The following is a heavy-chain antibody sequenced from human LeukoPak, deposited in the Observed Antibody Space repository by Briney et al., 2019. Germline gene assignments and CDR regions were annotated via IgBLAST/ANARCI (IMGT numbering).Heavy chain of an antibody. CDR2: ISSSGTTI. CDR1: GFTFSDYY. D-gene: IGHD1-26*01. Sequence: GGSLRLSCAASGFTFSDYYMSWIRQAPGKGLELVSYISSSGTTIYYPDSVKGRFTISRDNAKNSLYLQMNSLRAEDTAVYYCARRRDSGSLQHFDYWGQGTLVTVSS. J-gene: IGHJ4*02. V-gene: IGHV3-11*01. CDR3: ARRRDSGSLQHFDY.